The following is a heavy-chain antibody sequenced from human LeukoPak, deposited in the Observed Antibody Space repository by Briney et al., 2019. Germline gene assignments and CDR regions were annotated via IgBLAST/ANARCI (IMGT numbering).Heavy chain of an antibody. D-gene: IGHD2-15*01. CDR2: IYSGGST. V-gene: IGHV3-53*01. CDR3: AKDGVFGWVVVVVAAHYFDY. J-gene: IGHJ4*02. CDR1: GFTVSSNY. Sequence: GGSLRLSCAASGFTVSSNYMSWVRQAPGKGLEWVSVIYSGGSTYYADSVKGRFTISRDNSKNTLYLQMNSLRAEDTAVYYCAKDGVFGWVVVVVAAHYFDYWGQGTLVTVSS.